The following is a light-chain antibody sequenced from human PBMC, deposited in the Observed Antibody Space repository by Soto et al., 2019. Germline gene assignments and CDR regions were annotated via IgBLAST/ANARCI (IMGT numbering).Light chain of an antibody. CDR3: TSYTITHIPVI. Sequence: QSALTQPASVSGSPGQSITISCTGTSNDIGGYNYVSWLQQHPGEAPKLIIYEVSNRPSGVSNRFSGSKSGNTASLTITGLRPEDEASYYCTSYTITHIPVIFGGGTKLTVL. J-gene: IGLJ2*01. V-gene: IGLV2-14*01. CDR2: EVS. CDR1: SNDIGGYNY.